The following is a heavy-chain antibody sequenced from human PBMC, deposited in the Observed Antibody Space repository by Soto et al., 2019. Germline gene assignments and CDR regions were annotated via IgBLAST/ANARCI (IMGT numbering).Heavy chain of an antibody. J-gene: IGHJ4*02. D-gene: IGHD4-17*01. CDR2: INHSGST. CDR3: ANTDGDALDY. CDR1: GGSFSGYY. V-gene: IGHV4-34*01. Sequence: QVQLQQWGAGLLKPSETLSLTCAVYGGSFSGYYWSWIRQPPGKGLEWIGEINHSGSTNYNPSLKSRVTISVDTSKSQFALKLSSVTAADTAVYYCANTDGDALDYWGQGTLVTVSS.